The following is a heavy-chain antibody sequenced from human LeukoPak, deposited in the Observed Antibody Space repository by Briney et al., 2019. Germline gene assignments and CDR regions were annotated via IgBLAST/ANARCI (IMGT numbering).Heavy chain of an antibody. D-gene: IGHD6-13*01. V-gene: IGHV3-23*01. J-gene: IGHJ3*02. CDR2: ISGSGGST. CDR3: AKVDSSSWYLGAFDI. Sequence: GGSLRLSCAASGFTFSSYAMSWVRQAPGKGLDWVSAISGSGGSTYYADSVKGRFTISRDNSKNTLYLQMNSLRAEDTAVYYCAKVDSSSWYLGAFDIWGQGTMVPVSS. CDR1: GFTFSSYA.